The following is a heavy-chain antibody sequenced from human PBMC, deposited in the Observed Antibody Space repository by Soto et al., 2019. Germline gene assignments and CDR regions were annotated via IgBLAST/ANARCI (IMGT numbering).Heavy chain of an antibody. D-gene: IGHD1-1*01. CDR2: IWSDGNNR. J-gene: IGHJ4*02. V-gene: IGHV3-33*01. CDR1: GFMFSNHG. Sequence: QVQLVESGGGVVQPGRSLRLSCAASGFMFSNHGMHWVRQAPGKGLEWVAVIWSDGNNRYYADSVKGRFTISRDNSKNPVYLQMNSMRAEDTAVYYGVRGDNWNDEASDYWGQGTLVTVSS. CDR3: VRGDNWNDEASDY.